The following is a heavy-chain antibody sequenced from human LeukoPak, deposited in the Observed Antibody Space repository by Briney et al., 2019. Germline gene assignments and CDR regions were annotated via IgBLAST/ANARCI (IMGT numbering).Heavy chain of an antibody. CDR1: GFTFSSYE. V-gene: IGHV3-21*05. J-gene: IGHJ6*03. CDR2: ISSSSSYI. CDR3: ARERETYVDSARDYMDV. D-gene: IGHD3-16*01. Sequence: GGSLRLSCAASGFTFSSYEMNWVRQAPGKGLEWVSYISSSSSYIYYADLVKGRFTISRDNAKNSLYLQMISLRAEDTAVYYCARERETYVDSARDYMDVWGKGTTVTVSS.